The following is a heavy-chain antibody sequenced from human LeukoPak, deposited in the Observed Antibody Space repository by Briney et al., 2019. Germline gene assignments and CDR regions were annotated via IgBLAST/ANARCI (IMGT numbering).Heavy chain of an antibody. V-gene: IGHV4-39*01. J-gene: IGHJ4*02. CDR1: GASISDTTYY. D-gene: IGHD6-13*01. CDR2: IYYSGST. Sequence: SETLSLTCTVSGASISDTTYYWGWVRQPPGKGLESIGSIYYSGSTYYNPSLKSRVTISVDRSKNQFSLRVSSVTAADTAVYYCARHGGIASAGTGRDYFDFWGQGTLVTASS. CDR3: ARHGGIASAGTGRDYFDF.